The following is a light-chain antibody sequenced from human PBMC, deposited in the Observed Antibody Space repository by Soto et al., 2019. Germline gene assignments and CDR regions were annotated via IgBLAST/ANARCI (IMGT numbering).Light chain of an antibody. J-gene: IGKJ1*01. CDR1: QSVSSSY. CDR3: QQYGSSPRT. Sequence: EIVLTQSPGTLSLSPGERATLSCRASQSVSSSYLAWYQQKPGQAPRLLIYGASSRATGIPDRFSGSGSGTDFTLTISRLEPEDFEVYYCQQYGSSPRTFGPGTKVDIX. V-gene: IGKV3-20*01. CDR2: GAS.